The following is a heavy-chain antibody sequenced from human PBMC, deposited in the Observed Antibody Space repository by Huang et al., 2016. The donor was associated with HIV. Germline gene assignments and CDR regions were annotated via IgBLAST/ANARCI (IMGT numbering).Heavy chain of an antibody. J-gene: IGHJ4*02. D-gene: IGHD3-16*02. CDR2: IIPIFGKA. V-gene: IGHV1-69*13. CDR1: GEALSEYA. CDR3: ARDRGGWGTYRFTGNDY. Sequence: QVQLVQSGPEVQKPGSSVKGSCKASGEALSEYAFHWVRQDPRHGLEWMGWIIPIFGKAKYAKKFEGRLTITADESTNTGYMELSRLGFEDTAVYYCARDRGGWGTYRFTGNDYWGQGTLVTVSS.